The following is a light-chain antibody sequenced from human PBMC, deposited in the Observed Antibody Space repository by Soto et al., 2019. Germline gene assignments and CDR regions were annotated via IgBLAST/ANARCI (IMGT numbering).Light chain of an antibody. J-gene: IGKJ1*01. CDR2: MAS. CDR3: QQYNTYPWT. CDR1: QSISSW. V-gene: IGKV1-5*03. Sequence: DIQMTQSPSTLSASVGDRVTIACRASQSISSWLAWYQQKPGKAPKLLLCMASRLETGVPSRFSGSGSGTEFTLTISSLQPDDFASYYCQQYNTYPWTFGEGTKVEIK.